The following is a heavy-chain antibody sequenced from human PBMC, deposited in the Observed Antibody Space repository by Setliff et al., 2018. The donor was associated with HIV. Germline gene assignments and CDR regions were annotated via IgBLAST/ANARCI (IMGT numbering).Heavy chain of an antibody. D-gene: IGHD2-21*02. V-gene: IGHV4-61*09. CDR1: GGSISSGSYY. J-gene: IGHJ4*02. CDR2: IYTSGST. CDR3: ASSCGGDCPLGY. Sequence: TLSLTCTVSGGSISSGSYYWSWIRQPAGKGLEWIGHIYTSGSTNYNPSLKSRVTISVDTSKNQFSLKLSSVTAADTAVYYCASSCGGDCPLGYWGQGTLVTVS.